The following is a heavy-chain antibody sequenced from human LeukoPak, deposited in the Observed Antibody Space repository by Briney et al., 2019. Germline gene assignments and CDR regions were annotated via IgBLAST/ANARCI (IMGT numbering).Heavy chain of an antibody. J-gene: IGHJ3*02. Sequence: SVKVSCKASGGTFSSYAISWVRQAPGQGLEWMGGIIPIFGTANYAQKFQGRVTITTDESTSTAYMELSSLRSEDTAVYYCARSGKYQLLQNAFDIWGQGTMVTVSS. CDR3: ARSGKYQLLQNAFDI. D-gene: IGHD2-2*01. CDR2: IIPIFGTA. V-gene: IGHV1-69*05. CDR1: GGTFSSYA.